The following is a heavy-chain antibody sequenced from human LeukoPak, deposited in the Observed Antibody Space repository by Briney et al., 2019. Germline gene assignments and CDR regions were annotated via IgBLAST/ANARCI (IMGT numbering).Heavy chain of an antibody. CDR2: IDYSGST. J-gene: IGHJ2*01. CDR3: ARVYYSNSYDYWYFDL. CDR1: GGSISNYY. D-gene: IGHD6-13*01. Sequence: SETLSLTCTVSGGSISNYYWSWIRQPPGKGLEWIGYIDYSGSTNYNPSLKSRVTISLDTSKNQFSLKLSSVTAADTAVYYCARVYYSNSYDYWYFDLWGRGTLVTVSS. V-gene: IGHV4-59*01.